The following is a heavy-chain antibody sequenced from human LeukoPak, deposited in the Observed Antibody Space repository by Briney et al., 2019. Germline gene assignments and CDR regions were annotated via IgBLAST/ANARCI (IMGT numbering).Heavy chain of an antibody. CDR2: IKQDGSGK. Sequence: PGGSLRLSCAASGFTFNNYWMTWVRQAPGKGLEWVANIKQDGSGKYYVDSVKGRFIISRDTAKNSLYLQMNSLRAEDTAVYYCARDYGKMDVWGQGTTVTVSS. V-gene: IGHV3-7*01. CDR1: GFTFNNYW. CDR3: ARDYGKMDV. D-gene: IGHD4-17*01. J-gene: IGHJ6*02.